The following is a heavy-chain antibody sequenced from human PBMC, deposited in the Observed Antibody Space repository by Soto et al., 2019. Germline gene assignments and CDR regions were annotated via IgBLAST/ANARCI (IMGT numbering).Heavy chain of an antibody. D-gene: IGHD6-13*01. J-gene: IGHJ4*02. Sequence: ASVKVSCKASGYTFTSYDMHWVRQAPGQGLEWMGVINPSVGRANYAQKFQGRVTITADESTSTAYMELSSLRSEDTAVYYCARVNSDSSWQTFYYWGQGTLVTVSS. CDR2: INPSVGRA. CDR1: GYTFTSYD. V-gene: IGHV1-46*01. CDR3: ARVNSDSSWQTFYY.